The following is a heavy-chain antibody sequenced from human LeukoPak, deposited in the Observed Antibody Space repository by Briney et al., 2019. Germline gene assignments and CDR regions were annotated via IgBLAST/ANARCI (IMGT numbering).Heavy chain of an antibody. CDR1: GYSFTSYW. J-gene: IGHJ4*02. CDR3: ARLPKDIVVVVAATH. CDR2: IYPGDSDT. V-gene: IGHV5-51*01. Sequence: GESLKISCKGSGYSFTSYWIGWVRQTPGKGLEWMGIIYPGDSDTRYSPSFQGQVTISADKSISTAYLQWSSLKASDTAMYYCARLPKDIVVVVAATHWGQGTLVTVSS. D-gene: IGHD2-15*01.